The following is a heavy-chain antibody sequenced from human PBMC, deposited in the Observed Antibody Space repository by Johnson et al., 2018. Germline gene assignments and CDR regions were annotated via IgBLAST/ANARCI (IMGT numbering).Heavy chain of an antibody. V-gene: IGHV3-21*05. CDR3: ARGGGYIQPGMDV. J-gene: IGHJ6*02. Sequence: EVQLVESGGGLVQPGGSLRLSCAASGFIFSSSSMNWVRQAPGTGLEWVSYISSSSSYIYYADSVKGRFTISRANAKNSLYLQMNSLRAEDPAGDYCARGGGYIQPGMDVWGQGTTVTVSS. D-gene: IGHD3-16*01. CDR1: GFIFSSSS. CDR2: ISSSSSYI.